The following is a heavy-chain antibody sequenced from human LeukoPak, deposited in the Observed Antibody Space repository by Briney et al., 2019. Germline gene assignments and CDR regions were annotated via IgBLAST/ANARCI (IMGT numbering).Heavy chain of an antibody. Sequence: GGSLRLSCAASGFTFSNYAMSWVRQAPGKGLEWVSAISGSGASTYYADSVKGRFTISRDNSKNTLYLQMSSLRAEDTAVYSCTKDVGNYHHAYWDQGTLVTVSS. V-gene: IGHV3-23*01. J-gene: IGHJ4*02. CDR3: TKDVGNYHHAY. D-gene: IGHD1-7*01. CDR1: GFTFSNYA. CDR2: ISGSGAST.